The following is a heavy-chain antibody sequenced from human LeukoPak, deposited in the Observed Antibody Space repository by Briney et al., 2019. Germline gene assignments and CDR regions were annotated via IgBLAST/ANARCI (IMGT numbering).Heavy chain of an antibody. CDR3: ASRRIAAAGHFDY. CDR2: IYYSGST. CDR1: GGSISSSTYY. D-gene: IGHD6-13*01. Sequence: SETLSLTCTVSGGSISSSTYYWGWIRQPPGKGLEWIGSIYYSGSTYYNPSLKSRVTISLDTSKNQFSLKLSSVTAADTAVYYCASRRIAAAGHFDYWGQRTLVTVSS. J-gene: IGHJ4*02. V-gene: IGHV4-39*07.